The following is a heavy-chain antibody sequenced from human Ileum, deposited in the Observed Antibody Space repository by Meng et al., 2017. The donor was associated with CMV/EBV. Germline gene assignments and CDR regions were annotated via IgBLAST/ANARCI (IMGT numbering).Heavy chain of an antibody. J-gene: IGHJ4*02. Sequence: AASGFIVTSNYMNWVRQAPGKGLEWVSVIYSDGSTYYADSVKGRFTVSRDNSKNTLYLQMNSLRTEDTAVYYCAREGYNSGWYGVEYWGQGTLVTVSS. CDR2: IYSDGST. CDR3: AREGYNSGWYGVEY. V-gene: IGHV3-53*01. D-gene: IGHD6-19*01. CDR1: GFIVTSNY.